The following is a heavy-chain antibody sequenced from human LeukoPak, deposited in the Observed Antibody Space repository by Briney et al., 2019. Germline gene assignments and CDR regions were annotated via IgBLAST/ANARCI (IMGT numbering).Heavy chain of an antibody. CDR1: GFTFSDYY. Sequence: PGGSLRLSCAASGFTFSDYYMSWIRQAPGKGLEWVSYISSSGSTIYYADSVKGRFTISRDNSKNTLYLQMNSLRAEDTAVYYCAKDWSSGWYDFADYWGQGTLVTVSS. D-gene: IGHD6-19*01. CDR2: ISSSGSTI. CDR3: AKDWSSGWYDFADY. V-gene: IGHV3-11*01. J-gene: IGHJ4*02.